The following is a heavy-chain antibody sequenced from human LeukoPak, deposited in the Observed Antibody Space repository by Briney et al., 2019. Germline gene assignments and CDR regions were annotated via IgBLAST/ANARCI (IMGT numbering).Heavy chain of an antibody. CDR1: GYTFTGYY. Sequence: ASVKVSCKASGYTFTGYYMHWVRQAPGQGLEWMGWINPNSGGTNYAQKFQGRVTMTRDTSISTAYMELSRLRSDDTAVYYCARALSPFLELNPFDYWGQGTLVTVSS. D-gene: IGHD3-3*01. V-gene: IGHV1-2*02. CDR2: INPNSGGT. J-gene: IGHJ4*02. CDR3: ARALSPFLELNPFDY.